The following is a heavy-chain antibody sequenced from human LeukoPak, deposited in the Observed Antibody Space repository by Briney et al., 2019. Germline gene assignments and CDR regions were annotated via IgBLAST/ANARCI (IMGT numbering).Heavy chain of an antibody. CDR1: GESFSGYY. D-gene: IGHD3-3*01. CDR3: ARGGDDFWSGFSRFDY. V-gene: IGHV4-34*01. CDR2: INDSGRT. J-gene: IGHJ4*02. Sequence: PSETLSLTCAVYGESFSGYYWTWIRQPPGKGLEWIGEINDSGRTSCNPSLKSRVTISVDTSKNQFSLKLRSVAAADTAVYYCARGGDDFWSGFSRFDYWGQGTLVTVS.